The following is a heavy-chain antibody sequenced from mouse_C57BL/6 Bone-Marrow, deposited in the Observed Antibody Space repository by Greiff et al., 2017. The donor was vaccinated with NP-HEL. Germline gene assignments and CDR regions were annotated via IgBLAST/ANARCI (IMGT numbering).Heavy chain of an antibody. CDR3: ARDGGYDAMDY. V-gene: IGHV7-1*01. Sequence: EVQLVESGGGLVQSGRSLRLSCATSGFTFSDFYMEWVRQAPGKGLEWIAASRNKANDYTTEYSASVKGRFIVSRDTSQSILYLQMNALRAEDTAIYYCARDGGYDAMDYWGQGTSVTVSS. CDR2: SRNKANDYTT. J-gene: IGHJ4*01. CDR1: GFTFSDFY.